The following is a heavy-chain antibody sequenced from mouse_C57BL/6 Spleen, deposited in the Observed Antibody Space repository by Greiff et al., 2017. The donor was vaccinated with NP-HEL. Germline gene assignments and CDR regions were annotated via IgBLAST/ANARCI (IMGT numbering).Heavy chain of an antibody. CDR1: GYTFTDYN. V-gene: IGHV1-18*01. CDR3: VLLGDDSSFAY. D-gene: IGHD2-4*01. J-gene: IGHJ3*01. Sequence: VHVKQSGPELVKPGASVKIPCKASGYTFTDYNMDWVKQSHGKSLEWIGDINPNNGGTIYNQKFKGKATLTVDKSSSTAYMELRSLTSEDTAVYYCVLLGDDSSFAYWGQGTLVTVSA. CDR2: INPNNGGT.